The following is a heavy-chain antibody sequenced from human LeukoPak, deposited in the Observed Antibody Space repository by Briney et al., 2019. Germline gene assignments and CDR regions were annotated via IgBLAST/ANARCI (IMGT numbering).Heavy chain of an antibody. CDR3: ARDDYYDSSGYDYFDY. V-gene: IGHV3-11*04. CDR1: GFTFTDYY. J-gene: IGHJ4*02. Sequence: AGGSLRLSCAASGFTFTDYYMGWIRQAPGKGLEWVSYISSSGSTIYYADSVKGRFTISRDNAKNSLYLQMNSLRAEDTAVYYCARDDYYDSSGYDYFDYWGQGTLVTVSS. D-gene: IGHD3-22*01. CDR2: ISSSGSTI.